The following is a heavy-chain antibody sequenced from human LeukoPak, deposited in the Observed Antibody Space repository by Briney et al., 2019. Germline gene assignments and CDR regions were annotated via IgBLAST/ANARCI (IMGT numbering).Heavy chain of an antibody. CDR1: GFIFSNFG. D-gene: IGHD6-13*01. Sequence: PGGSLRLFCAASGFIFSNFGMHWVRQAPGKGLEWVAFIRNDGSNKYYAESVRGRFTISRDDSRSTLYLQMNSLRAEDTTIYYCAKDGYSGYLSSCIDSWGQGTQVTVSS. CDR3: AKDGYSGYLSSCIDS. V-gene: IGHV3-30*02. J-gene: IGHJ4*02. CDR2: IRNDGSNK.